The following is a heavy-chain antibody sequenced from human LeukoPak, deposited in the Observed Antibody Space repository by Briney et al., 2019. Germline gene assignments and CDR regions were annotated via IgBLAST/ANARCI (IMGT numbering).Heavy chain of an antibody. CDR3: ARLRRATYSYDY. J-gene: IGHJ4*02. CDR2: ISSSGSTI. CDR1: GFTFSDHY. V-gene: IGHV3-11*04. D-gene: IGHD5-12*01. Sequence: GGSLRLSCAASGFTFSDHYLSWIRQAPGKGLEWVSYISSSGSTIYYADSVKGRFTISRDNAKNSLYLQMNSLRAEDTAVYYCARLRRATYSYDYWGQGTLVTVSS.